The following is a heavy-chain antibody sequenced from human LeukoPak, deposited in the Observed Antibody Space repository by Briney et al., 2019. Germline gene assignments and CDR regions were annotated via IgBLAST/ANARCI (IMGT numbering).Heavy chain of an antibody. CDR2: IIPIFGIA. V-gene: IGHV1-69*04. J-gene: IGHJ5*02. CDR3: AREWFGELSRGGWFDP. CDR1: GGTFSSYA. Sequence: ASVKVSCKASGGTFSSYAISCVRQAPGQGLEWMGRIIPIFGIANYAQKFQGRVTITADKSTSTAYMELSSLRSEDTAVYYCAREWFGELSRGGWFDPWGQGTLVTVSS. D-gene: IGHD3-10*01.